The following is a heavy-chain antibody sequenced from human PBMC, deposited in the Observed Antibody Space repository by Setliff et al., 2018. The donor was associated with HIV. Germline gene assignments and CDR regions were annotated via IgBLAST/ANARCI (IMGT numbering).Heavy chain of an antibody. J-gene: IGHJ6*03. CDR1: GYTFTSYA. V-gene: IGHV7-4-1*02. Sequence: ASVKVSCKAPGYTFTSYAMNWARQAPGQGLEWMGWINTNTGNPTYAQGFTGRFVFSLDTSVSTAYLQISSLKAEDTAVYYCARMATVYYYYMDVWGKGTTVTVSS. CDR3: ARMATVYYYYMDV. D-gene: IGHD4-4*01. CDR2: INTNTGNP.